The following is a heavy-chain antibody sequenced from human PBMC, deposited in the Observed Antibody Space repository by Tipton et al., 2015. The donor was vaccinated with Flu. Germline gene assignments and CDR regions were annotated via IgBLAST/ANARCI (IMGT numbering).Heavy chain of an antibody. V-gene: IGHV4-59*01. D-gene: IGHD3-10*01. J-gene: IGHJ6*02. Sequence: TLSLTCTVSGGSISSYYWSWIRQPPGKGLEWIGYIYYSGSTNYNPSLKSRVTISVDTSKNQFSLKLSSVTAADTAVYYCARDFGAYGSGSYYTPYYYSYGMDVWGQGTTVTVSS. CDR2: IYYSGST. CDR1: GGSISSYY. CDR3: ARDFGAYGSGSYYTPYYYSYGMDV.